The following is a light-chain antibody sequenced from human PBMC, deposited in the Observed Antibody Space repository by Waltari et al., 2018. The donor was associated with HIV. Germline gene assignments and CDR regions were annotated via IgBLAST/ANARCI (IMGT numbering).Light chain of an antibody. CDR1: PSVSSSY. CDR3: QQYGSSPRYT. CDR2: GAS. V-gene: IGKV3-20*01. Sequence: EIVLTQSPGTLSLSPGERATLPCRASPSVSSSYLAWYQQKPGQAPRLLIYGASSRATGIPDRFSGSGSGTDFTLTISRLDPEDFAVYYCQQYGSSPRYTFGQGTKLEIK. J-gene: IGKJ2*01.